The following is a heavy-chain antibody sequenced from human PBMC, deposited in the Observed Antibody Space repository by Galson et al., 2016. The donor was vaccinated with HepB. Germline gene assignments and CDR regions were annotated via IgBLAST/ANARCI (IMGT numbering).Heavy chain of an antibody. CDR3: ARGQAPTYSDFWSDSSSPHYYYGMDV. D-gene: IGHD3-3*01. J-gene: IGHJ6*04. CDR2: IYSAGST. CDR1: GFTVSSNY. Sequence: SLRLSCAASGFTVSSNYMTWVRQAPGKGLEWVSLIYSAGSTYYADSVKGRFTISRDDSKNTLYLQMNSLRAEDTALYYCARGQAPTYSDFWSDSSSPHYYYGMDVWGNGTTVTVSS. V-gene: IGHV3-66*02.